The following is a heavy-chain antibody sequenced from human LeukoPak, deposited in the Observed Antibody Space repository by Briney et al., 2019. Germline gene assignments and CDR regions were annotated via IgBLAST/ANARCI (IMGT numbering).Heavy chain of an antibody. D-gene: IGHD2-15*01. CDR3: AREGSTPKFDY. J-gene: IGHJ4*02. CDR1: GFTFCSYW. V-gene: IGHV3-7*01. CDR2: IKQDGSEK. Sequence: GGSLRLSCAASGFTFCSYWMSWVRKAPGKGMEWVANIKQDGSEKYYVDSVKGRFTISRDNAKNSLYLQMNSLRAEDTAVYYCAREGSTPKFDYWGQGTLVTVSS.